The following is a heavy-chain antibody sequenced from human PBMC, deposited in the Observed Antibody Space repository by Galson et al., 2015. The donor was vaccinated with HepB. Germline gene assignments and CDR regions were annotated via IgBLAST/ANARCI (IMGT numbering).Heavy chain of an antibody. Sequence: SLRLSCAASGFTFSSYAMHWVRQAPGKGLEWVAVISYDGSNKYYADSVKGRFTISRDNSKNTLYLQMNSLRAEDTAVYYCARDGEYYYGSGSSGMDVWGQGTTVTVSS. CDR3: ARDGEYYYGSGSSGMDV. D-gene: IGHD3-10*01. CDR2: ISYDGSNK. V-gene: IGHV3-30-3*01. CDR1: GFTFSSYA. J-gene: IGHJ6*02.